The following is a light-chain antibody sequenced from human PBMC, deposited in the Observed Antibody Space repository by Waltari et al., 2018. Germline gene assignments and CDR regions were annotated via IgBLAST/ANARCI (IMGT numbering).Light chain of an antibody. J-gene: IGLJ2*01. CDR2: KDT. V-gene: IGLV3-25*03. CDR3: QSTDTIGTTVV. CDR1: VLTKEY. Sequence: SYGLTQPPSVSVSPGQTARINCPGDVLTKEYCYWYQQKPGRAPVVVIFKDTERPPGIPERFSGSGSGTTVTLTITGVQAEDEADYYCQSTDTIGTTVVFGGGTRLIAL.